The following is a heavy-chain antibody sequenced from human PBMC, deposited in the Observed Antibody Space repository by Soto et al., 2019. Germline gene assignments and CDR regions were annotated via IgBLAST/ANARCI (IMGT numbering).Heavy chain of an antibody. CDR3: ARVAGTNWFDH. CDR1: GGSVSSDSYY. V-gene: IGHV4-61*01. CDR2: IYYSGST. D-gene: IGHD2-15*01. J-gene: IGHJ5*02. Sequence: SETLSLTCTVSGGSVSSDSYYWSWIRQPPGKGLEWVGYIYYSGSTNYNPSLKSRVTISVDTSKNQFSLKLSSVTAADTAVYYCARVAGTNWFDHWGQGTLVTVSS.